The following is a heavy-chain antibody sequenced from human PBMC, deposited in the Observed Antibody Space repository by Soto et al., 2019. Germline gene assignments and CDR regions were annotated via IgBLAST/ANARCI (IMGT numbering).Heavy chain of an antibody. CDR2: ISAYNGNT. CDR1: GYTFTSYG. D-gene: IGHD3-3*01. Sequence: ASVKVSCKASGYTFTSYGISWVRRAPGQGLEWMGWISAYNGNTNYAQKLQGRVTMTTDTSTSTAYMELRSLRSDDTAVYYCARVSLTIFGVVDFDPWGQGTLVTVSS. CDR3: ARVSLTIFGVVDFDP. J-gene: IGHJ5*02. V-gene: IGHV1-18*01.